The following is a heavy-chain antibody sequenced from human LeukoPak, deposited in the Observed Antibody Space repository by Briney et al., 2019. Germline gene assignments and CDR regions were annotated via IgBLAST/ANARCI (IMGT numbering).Heavy chain of an antibody. CDR3: ARDGPSGYPRGAPDY. J-gene: IGHJ4*02. CDR1: GGSISSYY. D-gene: IGHD3-3*01. CDR2: IYTSGST. V-gene: IGHV4-4*07. Sequence: SETLSLTCTVSGGSISSYYWSWIRQPAGKGLEWIGRIYTSGSTNYNPSLKSRVPMSVDTSKNQFSLKLRSGTAADTAVYYCARDGPSGYPRGAPDYWGQGTLVTVSS.